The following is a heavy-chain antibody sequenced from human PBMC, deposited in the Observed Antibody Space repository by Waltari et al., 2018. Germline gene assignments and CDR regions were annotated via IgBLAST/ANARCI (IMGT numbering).Heavy chain of an antibody. Sequence: QLQLQESGPGLVKPSETLSLTCTVSGGSISSSSYYWGWIRQPPGKGLEWFGGIYYSGSPCHNPSLKSRVTISVDTSKNQFSLKLSSVTAADTAVYYCARLVPDIVVVPAAKGWGWIDYWGQGTLVTVSS. CDR2: IYYSGSP. V-gene: IGHV4-39*01. J-gene: IGHJ4*02. CDR3: ARLVPDIVVVPAAKGWGWIDY. CDR1: GGSISSSSYY. D-gene: IGHD2-2*01.